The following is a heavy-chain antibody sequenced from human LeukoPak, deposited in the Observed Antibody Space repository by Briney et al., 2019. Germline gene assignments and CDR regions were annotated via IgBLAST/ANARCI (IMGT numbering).Heavy chain of an antibody. CDR2: ISYDGSNK. J-gene: IGHJ4*02. CDR3: ARGEYSSSWGRPFDY. V-gene: IGHV3-30-3*01. D-gene: IGHD6-13*01. CDR1: GFTFSNYA. Sequence: GSLRLSCAASGFTFSNYAMHWVRQAPGKGLEWVAVISYDGSNKYYADSVKGRFTISRDNSKNTLYLQMNSLRAEDTAVYYCARGEYSSSWGRPFDYWGQGTLVTVSS.